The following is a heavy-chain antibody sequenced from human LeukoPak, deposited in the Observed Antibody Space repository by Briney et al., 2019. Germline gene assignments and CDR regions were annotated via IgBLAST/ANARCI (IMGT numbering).Heavy chain of an antibody. CDR1: GFAFSDYG. V-gene: IGHV3-30*18. D-gene: IGHD6-19*01. Sequence: GSLRLSFAVSGFAFSDYGMHWVRQAPGKGLEWVAVISYDGSNAYYADSVKGRFTISRDNSKNTLYLQMNSLRAEDTAVYYCAKSNSGWYVPPSDWGQGTLVTVSS. CDR2: ISYDGSNA. J-gene: IGHJ4*02. CDR3: AKSNSGWYVPPSD.